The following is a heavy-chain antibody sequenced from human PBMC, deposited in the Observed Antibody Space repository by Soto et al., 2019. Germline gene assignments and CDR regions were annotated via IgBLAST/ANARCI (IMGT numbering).Heavy chain of an antibody. D-gene: IGHD1-26*01. V-gene: IGHV3-23*01. Sequence: GGSLRLSCATSGFTFSSHPMSWVRQAPGKGLEWVSAISGSGGSTYYADAVKGRFTISRDNSKNTLYLQMNSLRGEDTAVYYGVKDPPREHTWGRGTLVTVSS. CDR1: GFTFSSHP. CDR3: VKDPPREHT. CDR2: ISGSGGST. J-gene: IGHJ5*02.